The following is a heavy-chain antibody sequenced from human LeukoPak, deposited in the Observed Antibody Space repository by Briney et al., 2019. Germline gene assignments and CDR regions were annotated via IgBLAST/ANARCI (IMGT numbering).Heavy chain of an antibody. CDR1: GYTFTSYY. V-gene: IGHV1-46*01. D-gene: IGHD3-22*01. CDR3: ASNYYARSPLKAPSPFDY. Sequence: ASVKVSCKASGYTFTSYYMHWVRQAPGQGLEWMGIINPSGGSTSYAQKFQGRVTMTRDTSTSTAYMELSSLGSEDTAVYYCASNYYARSPLKAPSPFDYWGQGTLVTVSS. J-gene: IGHJ4*02. CDR2: INPSGGST.